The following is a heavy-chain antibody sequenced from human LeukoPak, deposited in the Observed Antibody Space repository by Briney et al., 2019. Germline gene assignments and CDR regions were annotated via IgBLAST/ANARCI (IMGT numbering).Heavy chain of an antibody. CDR3: ASSDSKGPYYYYYYGMDV. Sequence: SETLSLTCAVYGGSFSGYYWSWIRQPPGKGLEWIGEINHSGSTNYNPSLKSRVTISVDTSKNQFSLKLSSVTAADTAVYYCASSDSKGPYYYYYYGMDVWGRGTTVTVSS. CDR2: INHSGST. V-gene: IGHV4-34*01. J-gene: IGHJ6*02. D-gene: IGHD4-11*01. CDR1: GGSFSGYY.